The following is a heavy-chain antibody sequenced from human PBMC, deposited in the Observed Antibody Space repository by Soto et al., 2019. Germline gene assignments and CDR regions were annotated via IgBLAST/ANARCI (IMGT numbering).Heavy chain of an antibody. Sequence: PGGSLRLSCAASGFTFSVYYMNCIRQAPGKGLEWVSYISSGAITIYYADSVKGRFTISRDNAKNSLYLQMNSLRAEDTAVYYCAGQYSSSSVEFWGQGTLVTVSS. V-gene: IGHV3-11*01. D-gene: IGHD6-6*01. CDR2: ISSGAITI. CDR3: AGQYSSSSVEF. CDR1: GFTFSVYY. J-gene: IGHJ4*02.